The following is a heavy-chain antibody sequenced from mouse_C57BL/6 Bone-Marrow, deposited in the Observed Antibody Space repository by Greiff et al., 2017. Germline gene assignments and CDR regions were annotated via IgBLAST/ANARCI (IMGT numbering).Heavy chain of an antibody. CDR1: GYAFSSSW. J-gene: IGHJ3*01. CDR3: ARSSYPLAY. CDR2: IYPGDGDT. D-gene: IGHD3-1*01. V-gene: IGHV1-82*01. Sequence: QVQLKESGPELVKPGASVKISCKASGYAFSSSWMNWVKQRPGKGLEWIGRIYPGDGDTNYNGKFKGQATLTADKSSSTAYMQLSSLTSEDSAVYFCARSSYPLAYWGQGTLVTVSA.